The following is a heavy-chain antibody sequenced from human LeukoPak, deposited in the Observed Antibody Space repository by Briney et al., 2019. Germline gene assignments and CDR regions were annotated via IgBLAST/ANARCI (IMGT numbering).Heavy chain of an antibody. Sequence: GGSLRLSXAASGFTFSSYGMHWVRQAPGKGLEWVAFIRYDGSNKYYADSVKGRFTISRDNSKNTLYLQMNSLRAEDTAVYYCAKDAEMATMYFDYWGQGTLVTVSS. D-gene: IGHD5-24*01. CDR2: IRYDGSNK. V-gene: IGHV3-30*02. J-gene: IGHJ4*02. CDR3: AKDAEMATMYFDY. CDR1: GFTFSSYG.